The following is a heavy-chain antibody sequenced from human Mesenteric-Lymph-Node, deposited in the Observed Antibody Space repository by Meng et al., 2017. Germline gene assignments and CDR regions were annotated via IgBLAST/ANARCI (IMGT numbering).Heavy chain of an antibody. CDR3: ARDRMVTGWFYYYGMDV. CDR2: IHHSGSS. V-gene: IGHV4-34*01. D-gene: IGHD2-21*02. Sequence: SETLSLTCAVYGGSFSGYYWRGIRQPPGKGLEWIGEIHHSGSSKYSPSLKSRVSISVDTSKTQFSLKLSSVTAADTAVYYCARDRMVTGWFYYYGMDVWGQGTTVTVSS. J-gene: IGHJ6*02. CDR1: GGSFSGYY.